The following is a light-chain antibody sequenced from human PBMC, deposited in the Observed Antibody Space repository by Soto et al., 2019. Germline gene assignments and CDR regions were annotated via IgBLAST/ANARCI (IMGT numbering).Light chain of an antibody. V-gene: IGLV1-40*01. CDR3: QSYDSSLSGSWV. CDR2: GNR. J-gene: IGLJ3*02. Sequence: QAVVTQPPSVSGAPGQTVTISCTGSSSNIGAGYSVHWYQQFPGTAPKLLIYGNRNRPSGVPDRFSGSQSGTSASLAITGLQAEDEADYYCQSYDSSLSGSWVFGGGTQLTVL. CDR1: SSNIGAGYS.